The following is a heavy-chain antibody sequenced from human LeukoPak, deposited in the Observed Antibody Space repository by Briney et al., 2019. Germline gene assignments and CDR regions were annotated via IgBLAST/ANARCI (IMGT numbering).Heavy chain of an antibody. CDR2: ISPYSGRT. J-gene: IGHJ4*02. D-gene: IGHD6-13*01. Sequence: ASVKVSCKASGYTFSSSEISWVRQAPGQGLEWIGWISPYSGRTTYGHKFQGRVTLTTDRPTSTAHMELRSLRSDDTAVYYCARDPGIAAAGFDYWGQGTLVTVSS. V-gene: IGHV1-18*01. CDR1: GYTFSSSE. CDR3: ARDPGIAAAGFDY.